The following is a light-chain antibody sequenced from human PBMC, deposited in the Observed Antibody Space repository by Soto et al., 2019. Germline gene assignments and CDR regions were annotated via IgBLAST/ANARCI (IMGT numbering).Light chain of an antibody. V-gene: IGLV2-14*01. CDR1: SSDVGGYNY. CDR2: DVS. CDR3: SSYTSSSPLGYV. J-gene: IGLJ1*01. Sequence: QSALTQPASVSGSPGQSITISCTGTSSDVGGYNYVSWYQQHPGKAPKLMIYDVSNRPSGVSNRFSGSKSGNTASLTISGHQADDEADYYCSSYTSSSPLGYVFGTGTKVTVL.